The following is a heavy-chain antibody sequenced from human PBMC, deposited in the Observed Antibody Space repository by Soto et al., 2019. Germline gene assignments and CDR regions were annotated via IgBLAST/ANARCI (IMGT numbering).Heavy chain of an antibody. J-gene: IGHJ6*02. CDR3: ARHHFYCTGGSCYLQAYHYYGLDV. V-gene: IGHV4-39*01. Sequence: SETLSLTCTVFGGSFSSSSHYWGWIRQPPGKGLEWLGTMFYFGSTYYNTSLESRVTISVDPSKKQLSLKLSSVTAADTAVYYCARHHFYCTGGSCYLQAYHYYGLDVWGQGTTVTVS. CDR2: MFYFGST. CDR1: GGSFSSSSHY. D-gene: IGHD2-15*01.